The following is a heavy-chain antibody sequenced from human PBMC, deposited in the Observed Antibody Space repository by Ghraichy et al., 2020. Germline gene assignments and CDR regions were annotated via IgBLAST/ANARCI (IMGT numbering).Heavy chain of an antibody. CDR3: ARAGDMRRPAVFDY. V-gene: IGHV4-59*01. CDR2: IYYSGST. CDR1: GGSISSYY. Sequence: SETLSLTCTVSGGSISSYYWSWIRQPPGKGLEWIGYIYYSGSTNYNPSLKSRVTISVDTSKNQFSLKLSSVTAADTAVYYCARAGDMRRPAVFDYWGQGTLVTVSS. D-gene: IGHD2-15*01. J-gene: IGHJ4*02.